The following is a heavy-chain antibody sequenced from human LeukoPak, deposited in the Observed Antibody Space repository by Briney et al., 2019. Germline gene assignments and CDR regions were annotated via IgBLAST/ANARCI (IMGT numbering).Heavy chain of an antibody. CDR1: GFTFSSYE. CDR2: ISTSGNTI. J-gene: IGHJ3*02. Sequence: GGSLRLSCAASGFTFSSYEMNWVRQAPGKGLEWVSHISTSGNTIYYADSVKGRFTISRDNAKNLLYLQMNSLRVEDTAVYYCARTWSSLSPPGGSGSYYRVGAFDIWGQGTMVTVSS. V-gene: IGHV3-48*03. D-gene: IGHD3-10*01. CDR3: ARTWSSLSPPGGSGSYYRVGAFDI.